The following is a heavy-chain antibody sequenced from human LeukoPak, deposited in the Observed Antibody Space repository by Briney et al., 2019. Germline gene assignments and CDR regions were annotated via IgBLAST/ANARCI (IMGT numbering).Heavy chain of an antibody. Sequence: ASVKVSCKASGYTFTGYYMHWVRQAPGQGLEWMGWINPNSGGTNYAQKFQGRVTMTRDTSISTAYMELSRLRSDDTAVYYCARDMVRGVIVNAPGFDPWGQGTLVTVSS. V-gene: IGHV1-2*02. CDR3: ARDMVRGVIVNAPGFDP. J-gene: IGHJ5*02. CDR1: GYTFTGYY. CDR2: INPNSGGT. D-gene: IGHD3-10*01.